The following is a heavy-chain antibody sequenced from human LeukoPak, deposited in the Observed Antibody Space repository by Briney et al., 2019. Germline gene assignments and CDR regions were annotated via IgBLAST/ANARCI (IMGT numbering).Heavy chain of an antibody. CDR2: ISYDESDK. J-gene: IGHJ6*02. CDR3: AKGVVAATNAAYYGMDV. V-gene: IGHV3-30*18. CDR1: GFTFSNYG. Sequence: GGALRLSCAASGFTFSNYGMPWGRQAPGKGLEWVAVISYDESDKYYADSVKGRFTISRDNSKNTLYLQMNSLRPEDTAVYYCAKGVVAATNAAYYGMDVWGQGTTVTVSS. D-gene: IGHD2-15*01.